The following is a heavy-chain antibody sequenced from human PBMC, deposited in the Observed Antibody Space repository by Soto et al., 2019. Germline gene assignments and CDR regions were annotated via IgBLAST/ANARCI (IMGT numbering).Heavy chain of an antibody. CDR3: AKGGSSWTEWFDP. J-gene: IGHJ5*02. CDR1: GYPLTAKY. V-gene: IGHV1-2*02. Sequence: SVKVSCKASGYPLTAKYLHWVRQAPGQGLEWMGWINPSSGGTKEAQKFRGRVTMTRDTSISAAYMELSRLTSDDTAVYYCAKGGSSWTEWFDPWGQGTLVTVSS. CDR2: INPSSGGT. D-gene: IGHD6-13*01.